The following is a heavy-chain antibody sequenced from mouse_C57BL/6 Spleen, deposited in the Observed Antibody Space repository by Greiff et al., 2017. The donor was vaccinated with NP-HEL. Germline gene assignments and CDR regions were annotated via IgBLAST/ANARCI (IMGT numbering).Heavy chain of an antibody. CDR3: ARGRGDYGSSYRVFDV. J-gene: IGHJ1*03. CDR2: IYPSDSET. V-gene: IGHV1-61*01. CDR1: GYTFTSYW. Sequence: QVQLQQSGAELVRPGSSVKLSCKASGYTFTSYWMDWVKQRPGQGLEWIGNIYPSDSETHYNQKFKDKATLTVDKSSSTAYMQLSSLTSEDSAVYYCARGRGDYGSSYRVFDVWGTGTTVTVSS. D-gene: IGHD1-1*01.